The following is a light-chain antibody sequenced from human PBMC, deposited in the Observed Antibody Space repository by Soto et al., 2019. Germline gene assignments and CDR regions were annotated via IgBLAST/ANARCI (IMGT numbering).Light chain of an antibody. J-gene: IGKJ1*01. CDR2: GAS. V-gene: IGKV3-20*01. Sequence: ETVLTQYPGTLSLSPGERATLSCRASQTISSNYLAWYRQTPGQAPRLLIYGASNRATGIADRFSGSGSGTYFTLIISRLEPEDFALYYCQQYGSSPWTFGQGTKVEIK. CDR3: QQYGSSPWT. CDR1: QTISSNY.